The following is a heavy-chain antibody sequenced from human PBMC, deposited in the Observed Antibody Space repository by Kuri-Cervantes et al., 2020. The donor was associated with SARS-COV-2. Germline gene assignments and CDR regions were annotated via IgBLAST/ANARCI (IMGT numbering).Heavy chain of an antibody. CDR1: GGAISSGGYY. D-gene: IGHD2-2*02. CDR2: IYYTGNT. V-gene: IGHV4-31*03. J-gene: IGHJ6*03. CDR3: ARGREGVEPATVLGLGFYYYYFMDV. Sequence: SETLSLTCTVSGGAISSGGYYWSWIRQHPGKGLEWIGYIYYTGNTYYNPSLKSRVTISVDTSKNQFSLRLSSVIAADTAVYYCARGREGVEPATVLGLGFYYYYFMDVWGRGTTVTVSS.